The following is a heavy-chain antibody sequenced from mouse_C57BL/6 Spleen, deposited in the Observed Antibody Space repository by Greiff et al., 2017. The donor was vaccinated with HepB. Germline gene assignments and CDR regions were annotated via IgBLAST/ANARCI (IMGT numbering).Heavy chain of an antibody. CDR3: ARLGDSSGDYYAMDY. CDR2: INPNNGGT. Sequence: EVQLQQSGPELVKPGASVKISCKASGYTFTDYYMNWVKQSHGKSLEWIGDINPNNGGTSYNQKFKGKATLTVDKSSSTAYMELRSLTSEDSAVYYCARLGDSSGDYYAMDYWGQGTSVTVSS. V-gene: IGHV1-26*01. D-gene: IGHD3-2*02. J-gene: IGHJ4*01. CDR1: GYTFTDYY.